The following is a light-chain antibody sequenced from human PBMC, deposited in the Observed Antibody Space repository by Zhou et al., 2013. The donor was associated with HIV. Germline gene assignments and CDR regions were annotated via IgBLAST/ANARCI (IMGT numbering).Light chain of an antibody. J-gene: IGKJ3*01. CDR2: DSS. CDR3: QQCDNLPFT. CDR1: HDIGKY. V-gene: IGKV1-33*01. Sequence: DIQMTQSPSSLSVSVGDRVTITCQASHDIGKYVNWFQQKPGKAPKLLIYDSSTLETGVPSRFSGSGSGTGFTFTISSLQPEDIATYFCQQCDNLPFTFGPGTKVDI.